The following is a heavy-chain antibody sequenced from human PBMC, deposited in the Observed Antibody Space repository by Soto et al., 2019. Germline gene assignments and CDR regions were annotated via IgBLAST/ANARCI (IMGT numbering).Heavy chain of an antibody. CDR1: GGSTNSGGYY. CDR3: ARVGPSGDYLDY. Sequence: QVQLQESGPGLVKPSQTLSLTCTVSGGSTNSGGYYWSWIRQHPGKGLECIGYIYYSGSTYYNPSLKSRVTISVDTSKNQFSLKLSSVTAADTAVYFCARVGPSGDYLDYWGQGTLVTVSS. V-gene: IGHV4-31*03. D-gene: IGHD3-16*01. J-gene: IGHJ4*02. CDR2: IYYSGST.